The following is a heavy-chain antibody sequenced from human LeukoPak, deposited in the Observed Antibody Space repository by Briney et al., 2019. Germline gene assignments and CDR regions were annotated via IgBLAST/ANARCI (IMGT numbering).Heavy chain of an antibody. J-gene: IGHJ3*02. D-gene: IGHD6-19*01. CDR1: GGSFSGYY. V-gene: IGHV4-34*01. CDR2: INHSGST. CDR3: ARGVIAVADTRAFDI. Sequence: SETLCLTCAGYGGSFSGYYWSWIRQAPGKGLEWIGEINHSGSTNYNPSLKRRVSISVDTSKTQFSLKMSSVTTAATAVYYCARGVIAVADTRAFDIWGQGTMVTVSS.